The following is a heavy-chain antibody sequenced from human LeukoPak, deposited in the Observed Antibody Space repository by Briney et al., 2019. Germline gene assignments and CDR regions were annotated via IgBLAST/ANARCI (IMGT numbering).Heavy chain of an antibody. CDR3: ARDPWAVAATVFDY. CDR1: GFPFSSYA. D-gene: IGHD2-15*01. J-gene: IGHJ4*02. Sequence: PGGSLRLSCAASGFPFSSYAMHWVRQAPGKGLEWVAVISYDGSNKYYADSVKGRFTISRDNSKNTLYLQMNSLRAEDTAVYYCARDPWAVAATVFDYWGQGALVTVSS. V-gene: IGHV3-30-3*01. CDR2: ISYDGSNK.